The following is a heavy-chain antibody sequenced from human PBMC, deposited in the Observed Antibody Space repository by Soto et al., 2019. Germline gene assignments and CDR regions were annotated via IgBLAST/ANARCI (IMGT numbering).Heavy chain of an antibody. Sequence: ASVKVSCKTSDYTFTNYDISWVRQAPGQGLEWMGWISAYNGNTNYAQKLQGRVTMTTDTSTSTAYVELRSLRSDDTAVYYCARRGYSGYDFDDWGQGTLVTVSS. CDR1: DYTFTNYD. CDR3: ARRGYSGYDFDD. D-gene: IGHD5-12*01. V-gene: IGHV1-18*01. CDR2: ISAYNGNT. J-gene: IGHJ4*02.